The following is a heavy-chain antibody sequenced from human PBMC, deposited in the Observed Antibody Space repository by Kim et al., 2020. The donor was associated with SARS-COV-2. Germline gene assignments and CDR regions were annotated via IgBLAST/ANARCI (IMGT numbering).Heavy chain of an antibody. CDR3: AALEAGSYLAS. J-gene: IGHJ4*02. CDR1: GYSISSGMW. V-gene: IGHV4-28*01. CDR2: IYSSGVT. Sequence: SETLSLTCDVSGYSISSGMWWGWVRQSPGKGLEWIAHIYSSGVTFYNPSLKSRVAMSVDPSKNQFSLNLTSVTAFDTAVYFCAALEAGSYLASWGQGIMVTVSS. D-gene: IGHD3-10*01.